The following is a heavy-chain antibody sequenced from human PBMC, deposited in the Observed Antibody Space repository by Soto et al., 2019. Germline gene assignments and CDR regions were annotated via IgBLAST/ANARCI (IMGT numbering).Heavy chain of an antibody. V-gene: IGHV3-23*01. CDR2: ISGSGGTT. D-gene: IGHD3-22*01. CDR1: GFTFSRHA. Sequence: GGSLRLSCAASGFTFSRHAINWVRQAPGKGLEWVSDISGSGGTTSYADSVKGRFTISRDNSKNMLYLQMNSLRADDTAVYYCAKALEYSSSPLDFWGQGTLVTSPQ. J-gene: IGHJ4*02. CDR3: AKALEYSSSPLDF.